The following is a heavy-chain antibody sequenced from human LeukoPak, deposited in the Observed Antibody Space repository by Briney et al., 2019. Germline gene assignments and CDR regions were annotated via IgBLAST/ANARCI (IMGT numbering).Heavy chain of an antibody. V-gene: IGHV4-34*01. CDR2: INHSGST. Sequence: SETLSLTCAVYGGSFSGYYWSWIRQPPGKGLEWIGEINHSGSTNYNPSLKSRVTISVDTSKNQFSLKLSSVTAADTALYYCARDFTVVTPDFSDAFDIWGQGTMVTVSS. J-gene: IGHJ3*02. CDR3: ARDFTVVTPDFSDAFDI. D-gene: IGHD4-23*01. CDR1: GGSFSGYY.